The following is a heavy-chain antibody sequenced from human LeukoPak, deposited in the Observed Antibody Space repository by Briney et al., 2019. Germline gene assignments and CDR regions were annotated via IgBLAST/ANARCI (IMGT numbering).Heavy chain of an antibody. CDR3: ASQDSDILTGLTPA. CDR2: INHSGST. D-gene: IGHD3-9*01. CDR1: GGSLSGYY. V-gene: IGHV4-34*01. Sequence: KTSETLSLTCADYGGSLSGYYWSWIRQPPGKGLEWIGEINHSGSTNYNPSLKSRVTISVDTSKNQFSLKLSSVTAADTAVYYCASQDSDILTGLTPAWGQGTLVTVSS. J-gene: IGHJ5*02.